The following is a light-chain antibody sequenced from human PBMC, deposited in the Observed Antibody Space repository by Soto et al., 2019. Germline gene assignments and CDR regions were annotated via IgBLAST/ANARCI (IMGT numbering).Light chain of an antibody. J-gene: IGLJ3*02. CDR2: DTN. V-gene: IGLV7-46*01. Sequence: QTVVTQEPSLTVSPGGTVTLTCGSSTGAVTSGHYPYWFQQKPGQAPRTLIYDTNNKHSWTPAPFSGSLLGGKAALTLSGAQPEDEAEYYCLLSYSGSWVFGGGTKVTVL. CDR3: LLSYSGSWV. CDR1: TGAVTSGHY.